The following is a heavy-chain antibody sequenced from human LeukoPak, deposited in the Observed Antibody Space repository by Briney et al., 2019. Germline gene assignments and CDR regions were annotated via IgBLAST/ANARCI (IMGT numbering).Heavy chain of an antibody. CDR1: GFTFSSYE. J-gene: IGHJ4*02. CDR2: ISSSGSTI. Sequence: GGSLRLSCAASGFTFSSYEMNWVRQAPGKGLEWVSYISSSGSTIYYADSVKGRFTISRDNAKNSLYLQMNSLRAEDTAVYYCARDGSAVTTWSRTLYFDYWGQGTLVTVSS. D-gene: IGHD4-17*01. V-gene: IGHV3-48*03. CDR3: ARDGSAVTTWSRTLYFDY.